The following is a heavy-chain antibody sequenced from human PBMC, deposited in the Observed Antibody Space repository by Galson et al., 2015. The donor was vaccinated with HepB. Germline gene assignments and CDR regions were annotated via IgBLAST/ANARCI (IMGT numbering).Heavy chain of an antibody. CDR2: ISYDGSNK. CDR3: ARSGAGSGSTPLFDY. V-gene: IGHV3-30-3*01. D-gene: IGHD3-10*01. Sequence: SLRLSCAASGFTFSSYAMYWVRQAPGKGLEWVAVISYDGSNKYYADSVKGRFTISRDNSKNTLYLQMNSLRAEDTAVYYCARSGAGSGSTPLFDYWGQGTLVTVSS. CDR1: GFTFSSYA. J-gene: IGHJ4*02.